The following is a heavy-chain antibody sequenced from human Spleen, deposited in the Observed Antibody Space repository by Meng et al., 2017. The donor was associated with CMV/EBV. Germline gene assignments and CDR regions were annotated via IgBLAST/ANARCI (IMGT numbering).Heavy chain of an antibody. CDR2: ITATSGST. Sequence: LSLTCAASGFTFSNYAMAWVRQAPGKGLEWVSPITATSGSTYYTDSVKGRFTVSRDNSKNTLYLQMNSLRAEDTAVYSCAKAYSSSWYREYYDYWGQGTLVTVSS. D-gene: IGHD6-13*01. V-gene: IGHV3-23*01. J-gene: IGHJ4*02. CDR1: GFTFSNYA. CDR3: AKAYSSSWYREYYDY.